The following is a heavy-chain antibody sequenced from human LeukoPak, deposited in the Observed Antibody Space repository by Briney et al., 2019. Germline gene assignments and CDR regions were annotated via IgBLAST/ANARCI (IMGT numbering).Heavy chain of an antibody. CDR3: ASATPFDP. Sequence: SETLSLTCTVSGGSISSSSYYWGWIRQPPGKGLEWIGSIYYSGSTYYNPSLKSRVTISVDTSKNQFSLKLSSVTAADTAVYYCASATPFDPWGQGTLVTVSS. CDR2: IYYSGST. J-gene: IGHJ5*02. CDR1: GGSISSSSYY. V-gene: IGHV4-39*01.